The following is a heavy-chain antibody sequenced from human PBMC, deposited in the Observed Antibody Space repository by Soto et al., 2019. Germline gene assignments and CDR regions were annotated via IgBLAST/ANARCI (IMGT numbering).Heavy chain of an antibody. CDR1: GFTFSSYA. Sequence: VGSLRLSCAASGFTFSSYAMHWVRQAPGKGLEWVAVISYDGSNKYYADSVKGRFTISRDNSKNTLYLQMNSLRAEDTAVYYCAKGRGDTAMGPIWGQGTMVTVSS. V-gene: IGHV3-30-3*01. D-gene: IGHD5-18*01. CDR2: ISYDGSNK. J-gene: IGHJ3*02. CDR3: AKGRGDTAMGPI.